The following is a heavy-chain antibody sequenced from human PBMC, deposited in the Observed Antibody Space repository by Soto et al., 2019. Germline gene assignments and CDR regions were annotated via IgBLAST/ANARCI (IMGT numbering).Heavy chain of an antibody. J-gene: IGHJ6*03. D-gene: IGHD3-10*01. V-gene: IGHV1-3*01. CDR1: GYTFTNYA. Sequence: ASVKVSCKASGYTFTNYAMHWVRQAPGQRLEWMGWINAGNGNTKYSQKFQGRVTITRDTSASTAYMELSSLRSEDTAVYYCARQGLWFGELSLYYYYYYMDVWGKGTTVTVSS. CDR3: ARQGLWFGELSLYYYYYYMDV. CDR2: INAGNGNT.